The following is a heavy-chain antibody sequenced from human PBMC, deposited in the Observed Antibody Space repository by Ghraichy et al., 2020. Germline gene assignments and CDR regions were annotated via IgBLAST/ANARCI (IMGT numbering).Heavy chain of an antibody. CDR1: GFSFSDYA. Sequence: GGSLRLSCAASGFSFSDYAMSWVRQAPGKGLECVSTIENSAQTTYYADSVKGRITVSRDNSKNALYLQMSSLRDEDTAVYYCAKRQGQLIASWKFDFWGRGTLVTVSS. D-gene: IGHD1-1*01. CDR2: IENSAQTT. J-gene: IGHJ2*01. CDR3: AKRQGQLIASWKFDF. V-gene: IGHV3-23*01.